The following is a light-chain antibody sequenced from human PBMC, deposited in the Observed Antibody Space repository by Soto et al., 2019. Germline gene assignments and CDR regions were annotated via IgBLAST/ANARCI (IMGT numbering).Light chain of an antibody. CDR1: QSIDNY. Sequence: DIRMTQSPPSLSASVGDRVIITCRTSQSIDNYLNWYQQKPGKAPKLLIYAASTLQSGVPSGFSASGSETHFTLTISSLQPEDIATYYCQQSYSTPITFGQGTRLEIK. J-gene: IGKJ5*01. CDR3: QQSYSTPIT. CDR2: AAS. V-gene: IGKV1-39*01.